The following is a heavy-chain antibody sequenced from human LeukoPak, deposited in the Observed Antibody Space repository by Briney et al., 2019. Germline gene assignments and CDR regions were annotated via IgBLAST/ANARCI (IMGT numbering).Heavy chain of an antibody. CDR1: GGSISSYY. V-gene: IGHV4-4*07. J-gene: IGHJ6*02. CDR2: IYTSGST. Sequence: SETLSLTCTVSGGSISSYYWSWIRQPAGNGLEWIGRIYTSGSTNYNPSLKSRVTMSVDTSKNQFSLKLSSATAADTAVYYCARDRGSSWYYYGMDVWGQGTTVTVSS. CDR3: ARDRGSSWYYYGMDV. D-gene: IGHD6-13*01.